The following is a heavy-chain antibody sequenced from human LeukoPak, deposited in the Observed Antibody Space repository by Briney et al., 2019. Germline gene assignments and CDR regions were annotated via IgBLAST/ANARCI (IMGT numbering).Heavy chain of an antibody. Sequence: ASETLSLTCAVYGGSFSGYYWNCFRQPPGKGLEWIGYIYYSGSTNYNPSLKSRVTTSVDTSKNRFSLKLSSVTAADTAVYYCARVIPGQWLVPSVFDYWGQGTLVTVSS. CDR2: IYYSGST. D-gene: IGHD6-19*01. CDR1: GGSFSGYY. J-gene: IGHJ4*02. CDR3: ARVIPGQWLVPSVFDY. V-gene: IGHV4-59*01.